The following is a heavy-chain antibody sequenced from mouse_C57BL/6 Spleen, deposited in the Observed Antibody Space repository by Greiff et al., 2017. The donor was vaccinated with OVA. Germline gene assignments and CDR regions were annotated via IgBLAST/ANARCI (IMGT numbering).Heavy chain of an antibody. CDR2: IYPRSGNT. V-gene: IGHV1-81*01. Sequence: QVQLQQSGAELARPGASVKLSCKASGYTFTSYGISWVKQRTGQGLEWIGEIYPRSGNTYYNEKFKGKATLTADKSSSTAYMELRSLTSEDSAVYFCARSSGSRRYFDVWGTGTTVTVSS. D-gene: IGHD1-1*01. CDR1: GYTFTSYG. CDR3: ARSSGSRRYFDV. J-gene: IGHJ1*03.